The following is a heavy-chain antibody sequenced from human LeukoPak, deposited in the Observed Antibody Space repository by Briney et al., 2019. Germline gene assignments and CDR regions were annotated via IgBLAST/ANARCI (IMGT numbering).Heavy chain of an antibody. J-gene: IGHJ2*01. D-gene: IGHD3-22*01. Sequence: PSETLSLTCTVSGGSISSSSYYWGWIRQPPGKGLEWIGSIYYSGSTYYNPSLKSRVTISVDTSKNQFSLKLSSVTAADTAVYYCAGRSKLGVVVRGNYWYFDLWGRGTLVTVSS. CDR1: GGSISSSSYY. CDR3: AGRSKLGVVVRGNYWYFDL. V-gene: IGHV4-39*01. CDR2: IYYSGST.